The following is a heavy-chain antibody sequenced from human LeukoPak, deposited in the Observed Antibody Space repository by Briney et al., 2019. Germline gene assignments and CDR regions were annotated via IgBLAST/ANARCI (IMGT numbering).Heavy chain of an antibody. V-gene: IGHV3-23*01. CDR1: GFTFSSYG. CDR3: AKDRRGYSYGPVDH. J-gene: IGHJ4*02. D-gene: IGHD5-18*01. CDR2: LSGNGAKT. Sequence: GGSLRLSCTASGFTFSSYGMSWVRHTPGKGLEWVSALSGNGAKTYYADSVKGRFTISRDDSENTLYLQMNSLRAEDTALYYCAKDRRGYSYGPVDHWGQGTLVTVSS.